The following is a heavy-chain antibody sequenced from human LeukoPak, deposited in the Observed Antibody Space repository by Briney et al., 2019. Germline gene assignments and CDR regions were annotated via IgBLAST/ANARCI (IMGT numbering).Heavy chain of an antibody. Sequence: GGSLRLSCAASGFTFSSYSMNWVRQAPGKGLEWVSYISSSGSTIYYADSVKGRFTISRDNAKNSLYLQMNSLRAEVTAVYYCARAQVVILYYFDYWGQGTLVTVSS. J-gene: IGHJ4*02. D-gene: IGHD3-22*01. V-gene: IGHV3-48*04. CDR1: GFTFSSYS. CDR2: ISSSGSTI. CDR3: ARAQVVILYYFDY.